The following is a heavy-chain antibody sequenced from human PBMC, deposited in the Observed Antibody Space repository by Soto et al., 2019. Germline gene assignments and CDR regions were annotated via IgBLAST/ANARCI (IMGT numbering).Heavy chain of an antibody. J-gene: IGHJ6*02. D-gene: IGHD3-22*01. Sequence: QVQLVQSGAEVKKPGSSVKVSCKASGGTFSSYTISWVRQAPGQGLEWMGRIIPILGIANYAQKVQGRVKIPGNKSTSTANMELSSLRSEDTAVYYCARGYYYDSSGYYQPYYYYGMDVWGQGTPVTVSS. V-gene: IGHV1-69*02. CDR1: GGTFSSYT. CDR3: ARGYYYDSSGYYQPYYYYGMDV. CDR2: IIPILGIA.